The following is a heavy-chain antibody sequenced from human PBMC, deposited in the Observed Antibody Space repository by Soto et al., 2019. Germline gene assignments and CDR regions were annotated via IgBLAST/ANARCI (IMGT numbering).Heavy chain of an antibody. CDR1: GGSINSGGYY. V-gene: IGHV4-31*01. CDR3: SRGDRLSGYSSSWVFYY. J-gene: IGHJ4*02. CDR2: TFYSGST. Sequence: QVQLQESGPGLVKPSQTLSLICTVSGGSINSGGYYWNWIRQHPGKSPEWIGYTFYSGSTYYKPFLGSLVARSADTSENQFTPELSSVTAADAAVYFRSRGDRLSGYSSSWVFYYWGQGTLVNVSS. D-gene: IGHD6-13*01.